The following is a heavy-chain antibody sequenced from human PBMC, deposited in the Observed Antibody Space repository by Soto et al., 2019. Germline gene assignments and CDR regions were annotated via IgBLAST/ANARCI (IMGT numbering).Heavy chain of an antibody. D-gene: IGHD1-1*01. CDR1: GASISSYY. CDR2: VYYSGST. CDR3: ARERQLQIDSYYYAMDV. Sequence: PSETLSLTCSVSGASISSYYWTWIRQPPGKGLEWIGYVYYSGSTKYNPSLKSRVSISVDTSKKQFSLKLSSVTAADTAVYYCARERQLQIDSYYYAMDVWGRGTTVTVSS. V-gene: IGHV4-59*12. J-gene: IGHJ6*02.